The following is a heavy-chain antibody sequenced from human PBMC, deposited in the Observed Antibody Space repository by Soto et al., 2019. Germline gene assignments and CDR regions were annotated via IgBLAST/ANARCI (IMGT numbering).Heavy chain of an antibody. CDR2: IIPIFGTA. CDR1: GGTFSSYA. CDR3: ARGYCSGGSCYDFGY. J-gene: IGHJ4*02. V-gene: IGHV1-69*13. D-gene: IGHD2-15*01. Sequence: SVKVSCKASGGTFSSYAISWVRQAPGQGLEWMGGIIPIFGTANYAQKFQGRVTITADESTSTAYMELSSLRSEGTAVYYCARGYCSGGSCYDFGYWGQGTLVTVSS.